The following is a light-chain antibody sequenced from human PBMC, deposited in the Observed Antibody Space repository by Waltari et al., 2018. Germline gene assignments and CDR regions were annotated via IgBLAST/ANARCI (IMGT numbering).Light chain of an antibody. CDR3: HSYTSSGVV. Sequence: QSALTQPASVSGSPGQAIIISCTGTGSDVGGYDYVSWYQQYPGKAPSLIIYDVYNPPSALSICFSSSQSDHTASLTIAGLQAEDESVYYCHSYTSSGVVFGGGTKLTVL. CDR2: DVY. CDR1: GSDVGGYDY. J-gene: IGLJ2*01. V-gene: IGLV2-14*01.